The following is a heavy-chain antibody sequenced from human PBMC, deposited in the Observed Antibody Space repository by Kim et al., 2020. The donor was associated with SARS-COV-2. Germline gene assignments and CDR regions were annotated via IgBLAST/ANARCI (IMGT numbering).Heavy chain of an antibody. V-gene: IGHV1-69*13. CDR1: GGTFSSYA. J-gene: IGHJ5*02. D-gene: IGHD1-26*01. Sequence: SVKVSCKASGGTFSSYAISWVRQAPGQGLEWMGGIIPIFGTANYAQKFQGRVTITADESTSTAYMELSSLRSEDTAVYYCARAYSGSYLFSAELWFDPWGQGTLVTVSS. CDR3: ARAYSGSYLFSAELWFDP. CDR2: IIPIFGTA.